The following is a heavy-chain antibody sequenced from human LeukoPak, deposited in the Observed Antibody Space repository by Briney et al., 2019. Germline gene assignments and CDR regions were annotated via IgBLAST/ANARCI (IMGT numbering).Heavy chain of an antibody. CDR2: IYTSGST. J-gene: IGHJ6*03. Sequence: SETLSLTCTVSGGSISSGSYYWSWMRQPAGKGLEWIVRIYTSGSTNYNPSLKSRVTISVDTSKNQFSLKLSSVTAADAAVYYCARVDYYYYMDVWGKGTTVTVSS. V-gene: IGHV4-61*02. CDR3: ARVDYYYYMDV. CDR1: GGSISSGSYY.